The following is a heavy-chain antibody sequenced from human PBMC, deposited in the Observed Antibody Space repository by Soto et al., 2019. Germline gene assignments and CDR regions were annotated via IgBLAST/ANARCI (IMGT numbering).Heavy chain of an antibody. CDR1: GYPISGYY. CDR3: ARFGVVVAATSGASYYYGMDV. D-gene: IGHD2-15*01. Sequence: VKAFSEAPGYPISGYYMYWVRQATLQGHDRMRWTTPTSGGTNYAQTFQGWVTMTRDTSISTAYMELSRLRSDDTAVYYCARFGVVVAATSGASYYYGMDVWGQGTTVTSP. CDR2: TTPTSGGT. V-gene: IGHV1-2*04. J-gene: IGHJ6*02.